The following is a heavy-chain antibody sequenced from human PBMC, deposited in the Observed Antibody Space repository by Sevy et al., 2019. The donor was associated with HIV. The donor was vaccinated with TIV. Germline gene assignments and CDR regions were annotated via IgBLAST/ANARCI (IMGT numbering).Heavy chain of an antibody. Sequence: SETLSLTCTVSGGSINSDHWNWIRQPPGKGREWIGYVYYTGGTNYNPSLKNRVTISVDRTENQFSLKLTSVTAADTAVYYCARRNDFDIWGQGTMVTVSS. CDR3: ARRNDFDI. J-gene: IGHJ3*02. V-gene: IGHV4-59*08. CDR2: VYYTGGT. CDR1: GGSINSDH.